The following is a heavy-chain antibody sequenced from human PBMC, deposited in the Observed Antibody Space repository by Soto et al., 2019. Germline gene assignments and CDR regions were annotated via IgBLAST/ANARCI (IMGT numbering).Heavy chain of an antibody. CDR2: ISYDGSNK. V-gene: IGHV3-30-3*01. CDR3: ARAGTFCCCTSCSTLYYSYYAMDF. Sequence: SGGSLRLSWAASGFTXSSYAMNWVRQAPGKGLEWVAVISYDGSNKYYADSVKGRFTISRDNSKNTLYLQRNSLTLDDTAVYYCARAGTFCCCTSCSTLYYSYYAMDFWGQGTTVTVSS. J-gene: IGHJ6*02. CDR1: GFTXSSYA. D-gene: IGHD2-2*01.